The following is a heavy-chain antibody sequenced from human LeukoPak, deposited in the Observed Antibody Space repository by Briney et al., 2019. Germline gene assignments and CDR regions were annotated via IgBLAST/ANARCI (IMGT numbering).Heavy chain of an antibody. V-gene: IGHV4-59*01. CDR2: IYYSGST. CDR3: AAANGYNLFDY. J-gene: IGHJ4*02. D-gene: IGHD5-24*01. CDR1: GGSIRSDY. Sequence: PSETLSLTCTVSGGSIRSDYWSWIRQPPGKGLEWIGYIYYSGSTNYNPSLKSRVTISVDTSKNQFSLKLSSVTAADTAVYYCAAANGYNLFDYWGQGTLVTVSS.